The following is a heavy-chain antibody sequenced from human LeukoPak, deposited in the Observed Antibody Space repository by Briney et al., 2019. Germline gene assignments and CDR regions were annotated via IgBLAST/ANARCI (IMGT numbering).Heavy chain of an antibody. Sequence: GGSLRLSCAASGFTFSTYAMSWVRQAPGKGLEWVSSITDSGDNTYYADSVKGRFTISRDNSKNTLYLQVDSLRPEDTAIYYCATYSRSLFLHFDYWGQVTLVTVSS. V-gene: IGHV3-23*01. CDR3: ATYSRSLFLHFDY. J-gene: IGHJ4*02. D-gene: IGHD6-6*01. CDR1: GFTFSTYA. CDR2: ITDSGDNT.